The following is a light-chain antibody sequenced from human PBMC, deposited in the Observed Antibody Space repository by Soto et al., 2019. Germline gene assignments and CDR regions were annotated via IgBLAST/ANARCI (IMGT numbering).Light chain of an antibody. Sequence: DIQLTQSPSSLXASVGDRVTITCXTSQSVRTYLNWYQQKPGKAPNLLIYSVSNLQSGVPSRFSGSGSGTDFTLTITSLQPEDFATYYCQQSFSTPWTFGQGTKVEL. V-gene: IGKV1-39*01. CDR2: SVS. J-gene: IGKJ1*01. CDR3: QQSFSTPWT. CDR1: QSVRTY.